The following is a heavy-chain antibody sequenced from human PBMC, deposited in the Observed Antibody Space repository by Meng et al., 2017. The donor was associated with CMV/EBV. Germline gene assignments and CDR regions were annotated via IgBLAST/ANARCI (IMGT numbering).Heavy chain of an antibody. CDR3: ASVQGLGVS. V-gene: IGHV4-61*02. Sequence: RPGSGPGPVKPSPTLSLTCTVSGGSTSSGSYYWSWIRQPAGKGLEWIGRIYTSGSTNYNPSLKSRVTISVDTSKNQFSLKLSSVTAADTAVYYCASVQGLGVSWGQGTLVTVSS. D-gene: IGHD3-10*01. J-gene: IGHJ4*02. CDR1: GGSTSSGSYY. CDR2: IYTSGST.